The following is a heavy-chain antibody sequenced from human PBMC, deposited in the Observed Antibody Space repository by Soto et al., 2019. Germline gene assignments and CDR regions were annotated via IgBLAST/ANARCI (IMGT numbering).Heavy chain of an antibody. V-gene: IGHV3-23*01. Sequence: GSMRLACAPSGFTFISYAISCVRHPPYKWLEWVSAISGSGGSTYYADSVKGRFTISRDNSKNTLYLQMNSLRAEDTAVYYCAKDIAQYYYDSSGYYQALDYWGQGTLVTVSS. CDR3: AKDIAQYYYDSSGYYQALDY. CDR1: GFTFISYA. D-gene: IGHD3-22*01. CDR2: ISGSGGST. J-gene: IGHJ4*02.